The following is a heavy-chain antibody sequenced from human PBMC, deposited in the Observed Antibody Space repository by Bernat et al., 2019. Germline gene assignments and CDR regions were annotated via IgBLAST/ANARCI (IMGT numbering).Heavy chain of an antibody. Sequence: QVQLQESGPGLVKPSQTLPLTCTVSGGSISSGDYYWSWIRQPPGKGLEWIGYIYYSGSTYYNPSLKSRVTISVDTSKNQFSLKLSSVTAADTAVYYCARGDDSSGYYAAIDYWGQGTLVIVSS. J-gene: IGHJ4*02. V-gene: IGHV4-30-4*01. D-gene: IGHD3-22*01. CDR2: IYYSGST. CDR1: GGSISSGDYY. CDR3: ARGDDSSGYYAAIDY.